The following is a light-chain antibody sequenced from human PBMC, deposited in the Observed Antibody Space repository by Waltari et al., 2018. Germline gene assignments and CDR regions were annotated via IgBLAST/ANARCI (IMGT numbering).Light chain of an antibody. CDR1: SSDVAGCNY. Sequence: QSALTQPAPVSGSPGQSITIPCTAPSSDVAGCNYVSWYQQHPGKAPKLMIYDVSKRPSGVSNRFSGSKSGNTASLTISGLQAEDEAYYYCSSYTSSSTVVFGGGTKLTVL. J-gene: IGLJ2*01. CDR3: SSYTSSSTVV. V-gene: IGLV2-14*01. CDR2: DVS.